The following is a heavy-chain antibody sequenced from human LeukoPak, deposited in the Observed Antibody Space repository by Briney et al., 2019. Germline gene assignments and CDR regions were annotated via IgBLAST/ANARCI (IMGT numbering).Heavy chain of an antibody. CDR3: AKDVVATTPYFDY. V-gene: IGHV3-30*02. D-gene: IGHD5-12*01. CDR1: GFTFSSYG. J-gene: IGHJ4*02. Sequence: GGSLRLSCAASGFTFSSYGMHWVRQAPGKGLEWVAFIRYDGSNKYYADYVKGRFTISRDNSKNTMYLQMNSLRAEDTAVYYCAKDVVATTPYFDYWGQGTLVTVSS. CDR2: IRYDGSNK.